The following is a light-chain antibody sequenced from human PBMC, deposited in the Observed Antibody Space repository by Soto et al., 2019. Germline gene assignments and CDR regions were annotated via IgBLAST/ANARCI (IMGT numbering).Light chain of an antibody. CDR3: QQYGSSPLT. CDR2: GAS. Sequence: EIVLTQSPDTLSLSPGERATLSFRASQSVSSSYLAWYQQKPGQAPRLLIYGASSRATGIPDRFSGSGSGTDFTLTISRLEPEDFTVYYCQQYGSSPLTFGGGTKVEIK. CDR1: QSVSSSY. V-gene: IGKV3-20*01. J-gene: IGKJ4*01.